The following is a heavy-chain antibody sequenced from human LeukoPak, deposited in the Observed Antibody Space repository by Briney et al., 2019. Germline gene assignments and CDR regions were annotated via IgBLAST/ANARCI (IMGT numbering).Heavy chain of an antibody. CDR2: IYHTGSS. D-gene: IGHD3-10*01. J-gene: IGHJ3*02. V-gene: IGHV4-34*01. CDR1: GGSFSGYY. CDR3: ARRGIRSNAFDI. Sequence: SETLSLTCAVYGGSFSGYYWSWIRQSPGKGLEWIGSIYHTGSSYYNPSLKSRVTISVDTSKNQFSLKLSSVTAADTAVYYCARRGIRSNAFDIWGQGTMVTVSS.